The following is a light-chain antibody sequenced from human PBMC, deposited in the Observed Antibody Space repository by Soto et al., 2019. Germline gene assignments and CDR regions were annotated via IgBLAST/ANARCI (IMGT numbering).Light chain of an antibody. V-gene: IGLV2-23*02. Sequence: QAVVTQPASVSGSPGQSITISCTGTSSDVGSHNLVSWYQQHPGKAPKLMIYEVSKRPSGISNRFSGSKSGNTASLTISGLQAEDEADYYCCSYAGSSTYVVFGGGTKLTVL. J-gene: IGLJ2*01. CDR1: SSDVGSHNL. CDR2: EVS. CDR3: CSYAGSSTYVV.